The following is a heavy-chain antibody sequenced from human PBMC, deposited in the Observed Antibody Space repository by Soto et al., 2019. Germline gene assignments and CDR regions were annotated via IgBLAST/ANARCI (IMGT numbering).Heavy chain of an antibody. D-gene: IGHD3-10*01. Sequence: PSETLSLTCAVYGGSFSGYSWSWIRQPPGKGLEWIGEINHSGSTNYNPSLKSRVTISVDTSKNQFSPKLSSVTAADTAVYYCARARVKEMNYYGSGSPRSAWYGMDVWGQGTTVTVSS. V-gene: IGHV4-34*01. CDR3: ARARVKEMNYYGSGSPRSAWYGMDV. J-gene: IGHJ6*02. CDR1: GGSFSGYS. CDR2: INHSGST.